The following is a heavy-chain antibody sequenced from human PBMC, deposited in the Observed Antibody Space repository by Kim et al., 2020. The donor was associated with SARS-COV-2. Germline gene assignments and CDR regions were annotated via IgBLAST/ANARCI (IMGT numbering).Heavy chain of an antibody. CDR3: ARHSRIVVVPAAILA. V-gene: IGHV4-39*01. CDR1: GGSISSSSYY. J-gene: IGHJ4*02. CDR2: IYYSAST. Sequence: SETLSLTCTVSGGSISSSSYYWGLIRPPPGKGLEWIGSIYYSASTYSNPSHKSRVTISVDTSKNQFSLKLSSVTAADTAVYYCARHSRIVVVPAAILAWGQGSLVSVST. D-gene: IGHD2-2*01.